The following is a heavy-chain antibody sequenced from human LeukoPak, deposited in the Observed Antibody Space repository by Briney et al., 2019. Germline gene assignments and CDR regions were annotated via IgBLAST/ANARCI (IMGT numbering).Heavy chain of an antibody. CDR1: AFYYSNYA. CDR2: ISITGGTT. CDR3: AKLNSYSAGNY. J-gene: IGHJ4*02. V-gene: IGHV3-23*01. Sequence: GGSLRLSRAASAFYYSNYAMSWVRQAPGKGLECVSTISITGGTTYYADSVKGGFTISRDNSKNTLYLQMNSLRAEDTAVYYCAKLNSYSAGNYWGQGSLVTVSS. D-gene: IGHD3-10*01.